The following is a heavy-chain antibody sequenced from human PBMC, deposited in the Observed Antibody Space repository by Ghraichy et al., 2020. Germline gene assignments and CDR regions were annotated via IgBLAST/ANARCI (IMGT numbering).Heavy chain of an antibody. D-gene: IGHD2-15*01. V-gene: IGHV3-23*01. Sequence: GGSLRLSCAASGFSFSSFAGGWVRQAPGKGLEWVSFISDTGGSTYYADSVKGRFTISRDSSKNTMYLQMNSLRAEDTAVYYCGKGPYCSGGSCYPHDNWFDPWGQGTLVTVSS. J-gene: IGHJ5*02. CDR3: GKGPYCSGGSCYPHDNWFDP. CDR1: GFSFSSFA. CDR2: ISDTGGST.